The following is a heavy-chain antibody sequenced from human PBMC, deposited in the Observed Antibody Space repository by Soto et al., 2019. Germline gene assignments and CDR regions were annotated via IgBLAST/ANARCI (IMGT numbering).Heavy chain of an antibody. CDR3: ANRASYSSSWNHAPYYFDY. Sequence: PGGSLRLSWAASGSTFSSYAMSWVRQAPGKGLEWVSAISGSGGSTYYADSVKGRFTISRDNSKNTLYLQMNSLRAEYTAVYYCANRASYSSSWNHAPYYFDYWGQGTRVTVSS. V-gene: IGHV3-23*01. CDR1: GSTFSSYA. D-gene: IGHD6-13*01. CDR2: ISGSGGST. J-gene: IGHJ4*02.